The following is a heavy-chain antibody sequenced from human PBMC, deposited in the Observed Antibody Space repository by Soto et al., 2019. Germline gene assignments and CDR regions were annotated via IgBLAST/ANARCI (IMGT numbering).Heavy chain of an antibody. CDR3: AKDIYSSGWYYSYYYGMDV. CDR1: GFTFSSYA. D-gene: IGHD6-19*01. Sequence: GGSLRLSCAASGFTFSSYAMSWVRQAPGKGLEWVSAISGSGGSTYYADSVKGRFTISRDNSKNTLYLQMNSLRAEDTAVYYCAKDIYSSGWYYSYYYGMDVWGQGTTVTVSS. V-gene: IGHV3-23*01. J-gene: IGHJ6*02. CDR2: ISGSGGST.